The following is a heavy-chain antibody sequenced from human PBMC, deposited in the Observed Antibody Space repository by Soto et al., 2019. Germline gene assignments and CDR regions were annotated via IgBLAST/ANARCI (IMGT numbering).Heavy chain of an antibody. Sequence: ASVKVSCKVSGYTLTELSMHWVRQAPGKGLEWMGGFDPEDGETIYAQKFQGRVTMTEDTSTDTAYMELSSLRSEDTAVYYCATLISQRHYYYYYGMDVWGQGTTVTVSS. CDR3: ATLISQRHYYYYYGMDV. CDR1: GYTLTELS. CDR2: FDPEDGET. V-gene: IGHV1-24*01. J-gene: IGHJ6*02.